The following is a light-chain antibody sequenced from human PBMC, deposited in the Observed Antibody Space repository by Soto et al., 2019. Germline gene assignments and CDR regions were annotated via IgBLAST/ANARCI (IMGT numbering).Light chain of an antibody. J-gene: IGKJ4*01. CDR2: AAS. CDR1: QDISSW. CDR3: QQANSFPLT. V-gene: IGKV1-12*01. Sequence: DIQMTQSPSSVSASVGDRVTITCRASQDISSWLAWYQQKPGKAPKLLIYAASSLQSGVPSVFSGSGSGTDFTLTINSLRPEDFATYYCQQANSFPLTFGGGTNVEIK.